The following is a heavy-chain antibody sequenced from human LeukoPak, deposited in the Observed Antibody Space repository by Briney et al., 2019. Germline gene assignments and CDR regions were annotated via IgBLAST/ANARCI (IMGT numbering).Heavy chain of an antibody. CDR2: ISSSSSNI. J-gene: IGHJ4*02. D-gene: IGHD2-15*01. CDR1: GFTFSSYS. CDR3: ARSVVVVAATRLPDY. Sequence: GGSLRLSCAASGFTFSSYSMNWVRQAPGKGLEWVSSISSSSSNIYYADSLKGRFTISRDNAKKSVYLQMNSLRAEDTAVYYCARSVVVVAATRLPDYWGQGTLVTVSS. V-gene: IGHV3-21*01.